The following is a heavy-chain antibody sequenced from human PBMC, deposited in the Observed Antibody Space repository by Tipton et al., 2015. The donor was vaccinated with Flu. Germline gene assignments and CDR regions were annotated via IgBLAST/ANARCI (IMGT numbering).Heavy chain of an antibody. CDR2: INPSGGST. CDR3: ARASSAGRRFDF. V-gene: IGHV1-46*01. J-gene: IGHJ4*02. Sequence: QLVQSGAEVEKPGASVKVSCKASGYTFISYYVHWVRQAPGQGLEWMGIINPSGGSTTYAQKFQGRVTMTRDTSTNTVYMALSSLTSEDTAVYFCARASSAGRRFDFWGQGSLVTVSS. D-gene: IGHD6-13*01. CDR1: GYTFISYY.